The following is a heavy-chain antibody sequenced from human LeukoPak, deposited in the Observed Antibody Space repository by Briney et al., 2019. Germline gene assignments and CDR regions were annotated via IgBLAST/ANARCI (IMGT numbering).Heavy chain of an antibody. CDR3: ARADAVDKETKIDFDY. V-gene: IGHV1-2*02. CDR2: INPNSSDT. D-gene: IGHD5-12*01. J-gene: IGHJ4*02. Sequence: GASVTVSCKASGYTFTSYYLNWVRQAPGEGLEWMGRINPNSSDTNSARKFQGRVTLTRDTSTSTAYMELTRLRYDDTAVYFCARADAVDKETKIDFDYWGQGTRVTLS. CDR1: GYTFTSYY.